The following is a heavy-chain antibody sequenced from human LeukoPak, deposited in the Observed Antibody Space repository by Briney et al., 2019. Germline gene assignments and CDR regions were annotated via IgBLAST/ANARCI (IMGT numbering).Heavy chain of an antibody. CDR3: ATLLEWLLFPFDY. Sequence: GGSLRLSCAASGFTFSSYAMSWVRQAPGKGLEWVSAISGSGGSTYYADSVKGRFTISRDNSKNTLYLQMNSLRAEDTAVYYCATLLEWLLFPFDYWSQGTLVTVSS. V-gene: IGHV3-23*01. CDR2: ISGSGGST. D-gene: IGHD3-3*01. J-gene: IGHJ4*02. CDR1: GFTFSSYA.